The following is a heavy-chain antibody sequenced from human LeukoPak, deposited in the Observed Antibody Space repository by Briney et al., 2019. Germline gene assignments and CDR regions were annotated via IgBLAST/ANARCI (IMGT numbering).Heavy chain of an antibody. Sequence: GGSLRLSCAASGFTVSSSYMNWVRQAPGKGLEWVSLIYSGGGTYYADSVKGRFTISRDNSKNTLYLQMNSLRAEDTAVYYCARDMRAVAGIPWGQGTLVAVSS. J-gene: IGHJ5*02. CDR1: GFTVSSSY. V-gene: IGHV3-66*01. CDR2: IYSGGGT. CDR3: ARDMRAVAGIP. D-gene: IGHD6-19*01.